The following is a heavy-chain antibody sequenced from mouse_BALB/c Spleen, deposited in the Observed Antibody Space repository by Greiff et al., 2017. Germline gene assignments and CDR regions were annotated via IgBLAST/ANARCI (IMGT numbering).Heavy chain of an antibody. V-gene: IGHV3-2*02. D-gene: IGHD4-1*02. J-gene: IGHJ3*01. CDR2: ISYSGST. CDR3: ARGQLGRGFAY. Sequence: VQLQQSGPGLVKPSQSLSLTCTVTGYSITSDYAWNWIRQFPGNKLEWLGYISYSGSTSYNPSLKSRISITRDTSKNQFFLQLNSVTTEDTATYYCARGQLGRGFAYWGQGTLVTVSA. CDR1: GYSITSDYA.